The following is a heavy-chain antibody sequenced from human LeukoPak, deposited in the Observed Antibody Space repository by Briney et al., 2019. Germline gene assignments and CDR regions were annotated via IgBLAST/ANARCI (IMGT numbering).Heavy chain of an antibody. CDR2: IYYSGST. V-gene: IGHV4-31*03. D-gene: IGHD2-2*01. Sequence: SETPSLTCTVSGGSISSGGYYWSWIRQHPGKGLEWIGYIYYSGSTYYNPSLKSRVTISVDTSKNQFSLKLSSVTAADTAVYYCARYCSSTSCFGLFDYWGQGTLVTVSS. CDR3: ARYCSSTSCFGLFDY. CDR1: GGSISSGGYY. J-gene: IGHJ4*02.